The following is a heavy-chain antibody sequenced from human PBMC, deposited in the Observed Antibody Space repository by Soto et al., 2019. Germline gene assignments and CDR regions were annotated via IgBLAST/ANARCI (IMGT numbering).Heavy chain of an antibody. J-gene: IGHJ5*02. Sequence: QITLKESGPTLVKPTQTLTLTCTFSGFSLSTSGVGVGWIRQPPGKALEWLALIYWDDDKRYSPSLKSRLTITKDTSKNQVVLTMTNVDPVDTATYYCAHRRALDWFDPWGQGTLVTVSS. CDR2: IYWDDDK. CDR3: AHRRALDWFDP. V-gene: IGHV2-5*02. D-gene: IGHD3-3*02. CDR1: GFSLSTSGVG.